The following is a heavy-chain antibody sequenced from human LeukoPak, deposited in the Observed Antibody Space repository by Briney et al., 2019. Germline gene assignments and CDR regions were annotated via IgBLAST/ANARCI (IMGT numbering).Heavy chain of an antibody. CDR2: INHSGST. D-gene: IGHD3-22*01. J-gene: IGHJ5*02. CDR3: ARQTYYYDSSGYSPSRWFDP. V-gene: IGHV4-34*01. Sequence: SETLSLTCAVYGGSFSGYYWSWIRQPPGKGLEWIGEINHSGSTNYNPSLKSRVTISVDTSKNQFSLKLSSVTAADTAVYYCARQTYYYDSSGYSPSRWFDPWGQGTLVTVSS. CDR1: GGSFSGYY.